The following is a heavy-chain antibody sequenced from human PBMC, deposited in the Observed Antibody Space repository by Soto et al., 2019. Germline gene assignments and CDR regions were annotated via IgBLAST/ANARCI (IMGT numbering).Heavy chain of an antibody. CDR3: ARHYISSWYHDAFDI. J-gene: IGHJ3*02. CDR1: GGSISSYY. V-gene: IGHV4-59*08. D-gene: IGHD6-13*01. CDR2: IYYSGST. Sequence: QVQLQESGPGLVEPSETLSLTCTVSGGSISSYYWSWIRQPPGKGLEWIGYIYYSGSTNYNPSLKSRVTISVDTSKNQFSLKQSFVTAADTAVYYCARHYISSWYHDAFDIWGQGTMVTVSS.